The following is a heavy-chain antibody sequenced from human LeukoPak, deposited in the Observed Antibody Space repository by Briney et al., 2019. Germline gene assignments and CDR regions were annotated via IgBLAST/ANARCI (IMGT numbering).Heavy chain of an antibody. CDR1: GLTFSRYD. CDR2: ICSMDGTI. D-gene: IGHD5-12*01. Sequence: PGGSLTLSRSPSGLTFSRYDISWVRPAPRKGLEWISHICSMDGTIFHAAPSQDPFPISRDNAKNSLYLQMNSLRAEDTAVYYCATRGNSGYDWKGLWAYWGLGTMVTVSS. J-gene: IGHJ4*02. V-gene: IGHV3-48*03. CDR3: ATRGNSGYDWKGLWAY.